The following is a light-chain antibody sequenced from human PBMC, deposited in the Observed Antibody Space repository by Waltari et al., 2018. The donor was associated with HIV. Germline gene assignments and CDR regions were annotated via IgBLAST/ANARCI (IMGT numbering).Light chain of an antibody. CDR1: QSVLYSSNNKNY. CDR2: WAS. J-gene: IGKJ2*01. Sequence: DIVMTQSQDSLAVSLGERATINCKSSQSVLYSSNNKNYLAWYQQKPGQPPKLLIYWASTRESGVPDRFRGSGSGTDFTLTISSLQAEDVAVYYCQQYYSAPPYTFGQGTKLEIK. V-gene: IGKV4-1*01. CDR3: QQYYSAPPYT.